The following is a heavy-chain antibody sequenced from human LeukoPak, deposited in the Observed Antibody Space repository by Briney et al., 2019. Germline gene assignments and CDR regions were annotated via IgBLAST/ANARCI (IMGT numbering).Heavy chain of an antibody. Sequence: GGSLRLSCAASGFTFNIYSMHWVRQAPGKGLEWVSLISWDGDNTYYADSVKGRFTISRDNSKNSLYLQMNSLRTEDTAFYYCAKGTGKSTLNWFDPWGQGTLVTVSS. CDR1: GFTFNIYS. CDR3: AKGTGKSTLNWFDP. V-gene: IGHV3-43*01. CDR2: ISWDGDNT. D-gene: IGHD1-14*01. J-gene: IGHJ5*02.